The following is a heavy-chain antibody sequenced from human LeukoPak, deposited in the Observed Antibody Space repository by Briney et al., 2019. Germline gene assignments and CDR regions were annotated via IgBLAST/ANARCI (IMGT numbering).Heavy chain of an antibody. CDR1: RFTFNTYA. D-gene: IGHD2-15*01. J-gene: IGHJ4*02. V-gene: IGHV3-23*01. CDR3: ARVKRDCSGGTCYSYDY. Sequence: PGGSLRLSCVASRFTFNTYAVNWVRQAPGKGLEWVSAISSNGDFTYYADSVRGRFIISRDNSKNTVFLQINGLRAEDTAVYYCARVKRDCSGGTCYSYDYWGQGTLVTVSS. CDR2: ISSNGDFT.